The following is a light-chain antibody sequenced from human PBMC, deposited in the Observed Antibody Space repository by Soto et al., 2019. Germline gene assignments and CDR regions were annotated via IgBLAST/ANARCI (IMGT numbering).Light chain of an antibody. J-gene: IGKJ1*01. V-gene: IGKV1-39*01. CDR1: QSISSY. CDR2: AAS. CDR3: QHYNSYSEA. Sequence: DIQMTHSPSSLSASVGASFTITCRASQSISSYLNWYQQKPGKAPKLLIDAASSLQSGVPSRFSGSGSGTDFTLTISSLQPDDFATYYCQHYNSYSEAFGQGTKVDIK.